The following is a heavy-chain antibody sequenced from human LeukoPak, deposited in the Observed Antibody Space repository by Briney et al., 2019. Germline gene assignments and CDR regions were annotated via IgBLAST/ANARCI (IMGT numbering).Heavy chain of an antibody. Sequence: PGGSLRLSCAASGLTFSSYWMSWVRQAPGKGLEWVANIKQDGSEKYYVDSVKGRFTISRDNAKNSLYLQMNSLRAEDTAVYYCARGSYWNYDYWGQGTLVTVSS. CDR3: ARGSYWNYDY. J-gene: IGHJ4*02. D-gene: IGHD1-26*01. V-gene: IGHV3-7*01. CDR2: IKQDGSEK. CDR1: GLTFSSYW.